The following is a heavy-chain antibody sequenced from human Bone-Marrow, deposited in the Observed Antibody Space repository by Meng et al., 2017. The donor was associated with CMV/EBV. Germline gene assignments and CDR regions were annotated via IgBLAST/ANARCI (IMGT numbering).Heavy chain of an antibody. J-gene: IGHJ4*02. Sequence: SLSGYYGSWSRQPTGKGLEWIGESNHRGSTNYNPSLKSRVTISVDTSKNQFSLKLSSVTAADTAVYYCARLTYYYDSSGSTKGVFDYWGQGTLVTVSS. V-gene: IGHV4-34*01. D-gene: IGHD3-22*01. CDR1: SLSGYY. CDR2: SNHRGST. CDR3: ARLTYYYDSSGSTKGVFDY.